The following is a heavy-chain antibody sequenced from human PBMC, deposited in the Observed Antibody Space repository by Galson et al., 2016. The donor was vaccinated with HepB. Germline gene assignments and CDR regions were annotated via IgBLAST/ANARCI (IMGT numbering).Heavy chain of an antibody. V-gene: IGHV3-30-3*01. CDR2: LSYDGSNE. CDR1: GFTFSRYV. J-gene: IGHJ4*02. CDR3: ASESLGLCSGGSCYTGDH. Sequence: SLRLSCAVSGFTFSRYVMYWVRQAPGKGLEWVAVLSYDGSNEYYANSVKGRFTISRDNSKNTLSLQMNSLRGEDTAAYYCASESLGLCSGGSCYTGDHWVQGTLVTFAS. D-gene: IGHD2-15*01.